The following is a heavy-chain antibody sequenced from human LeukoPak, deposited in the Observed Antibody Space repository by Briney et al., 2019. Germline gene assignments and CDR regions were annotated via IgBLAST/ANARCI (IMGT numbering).Heavy chain of an antibody. CDR3: TTERYFDILTGYSPFDS. D-gene: IGHD3-9*01. V-gene: IGHV3-73*01. Sequence: GGSLRLSCAASGFTFSGSAMHWVRQASGKGLEWVGRIRSKANSYATAYAASVKGRFTISRDDSKNTLYLQMNSLKTEDTAVYYCTTERYFDILTGYSPFDSWGQGTLVTVSS. CDR1: GFTFSGSA. CDR2: IRSKANSYAT. J-gene: IGHJ4*02.